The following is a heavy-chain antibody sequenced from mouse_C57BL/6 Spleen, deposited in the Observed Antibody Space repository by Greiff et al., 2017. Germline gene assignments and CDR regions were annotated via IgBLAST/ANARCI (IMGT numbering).Heavy chain of an antibody. CDR1: GFTFSDYY. CDR3: ARQRTGRDYFDY. D-gene: IGHD4-1*01. J-gene: IGHJ2*01. V-gene: IGHV5-12*01. Sequence: EVNVVESGGGLVQPGGSLKLSCAASGFTFSDYYMYWVRQTPEKRLEWVAYISNGGGSTYYPDTVKGRFTISRDNAKNTLYLQMSRLKSEDTAMYYCARQRTGRDYFDYWGQGTTLTVSS. CDR2: ISNGGGST.